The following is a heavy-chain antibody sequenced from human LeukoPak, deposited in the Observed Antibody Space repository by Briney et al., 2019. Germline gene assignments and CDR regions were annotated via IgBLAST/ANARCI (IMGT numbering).Heavy chain of an antibody. CDR1: GASVSSHF. CDR3: AKDVSGTYFAFDV. J-gene: IGHJ3*01. Sequence: PSETLSLTCGVSGASVSSHFWSWIRQTPGMGLEWIVYISNRGSTGYNPSLRSRVTISVDAPKNEVSLNLRSVSAADTAVYYCAKDVSGTYFAFDVWGQGRTV. D-gene: IGHD1-26*01. V-gene: IGHV4-59*02. CDR2: ISNRGST.